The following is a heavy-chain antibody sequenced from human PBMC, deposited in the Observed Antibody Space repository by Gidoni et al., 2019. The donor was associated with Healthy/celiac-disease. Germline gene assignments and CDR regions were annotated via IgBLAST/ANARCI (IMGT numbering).Heavy chain of an antibody. CDR2: ISYDGSNK. CDR1: GFTFSSYG. D-gene: IGHD3-3*01. CDR3: ARDPQFGVVGEYYFDY. V-gene: IGHV3-30*03. J-gene: IGHJ4*02. Sequence: QVQLVESGGGVVQPGRSLRLSCAASGFTFSSYGMHWVRQAPGKGLEWVAVISYDGSNKYYADSVKGRFTISRDNSKNTLYLQMNSLRAEDTAVYYCARDPQFGVVGEYYFDYWGQGTLVTVSS.